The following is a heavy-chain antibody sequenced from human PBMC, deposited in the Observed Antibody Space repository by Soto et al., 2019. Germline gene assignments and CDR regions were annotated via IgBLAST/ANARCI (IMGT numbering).Heavy chain of an antibody. J-gene: IGHJ6*02. D-gene: IGHD2-15*01. V-gene: IGHV4-34*01. CDR3: ARGPLIVVVVAARVYYYGMDV. CDR2: INHSGST. Sequence: QVQLQQWGAGLLKPSETLSLTYAVYGGSFSGYYWSWIRQPPGKGLEWIGEINHSGSTNYNPSLKSRVTISVDTSKNQFSLKLSSVTAADTAVYYCARGPLIVVVVAARVYYYGMDVWGQGTTVTVSS. CDR1: GGSFSGYY.